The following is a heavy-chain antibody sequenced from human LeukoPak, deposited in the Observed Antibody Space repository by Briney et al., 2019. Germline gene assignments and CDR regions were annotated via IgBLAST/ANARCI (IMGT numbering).Heavy chain of an antibody. J-gene: IGHJ4*02. V-gene: IGHV1-8*01. D-gene: IGHD3-10*01. Sequence: RASVKVSCTASGYTFTSYDISWVRQATGQGLEWMGWMNPNSGNAGYAQRFQGRVTMTRNNSISTAYMELTSLRSEDTAVYYCGRPLQRGSWTQRALDYWGQGTLVTVSS. CDR3: GRPLQRGSWTQRALDY. CDR2: MNPNSGNA. CDR1: GYTFTSYD.